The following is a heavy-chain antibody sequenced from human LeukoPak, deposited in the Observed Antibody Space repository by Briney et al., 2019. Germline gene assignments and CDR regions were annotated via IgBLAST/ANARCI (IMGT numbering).Heavy chain of an antibody. Sequence: ASVKVSCKASGYTFTGYYMHWVRQAPGQGLEWMGWINPNSGGTNYAQKFQGRVTMTRNTSISTAYMELSSLRSEDTAVYYCAREGLRCFDTWGQGTLVTVSS. J-gene: IGHJ4*02. CDR3: AREGLRCFDT. CDR2: INPNSGGT. D-gene: IGHD3-9*01. CDR1: GYTFTGYY. V-gene: IGHV1-2*02.